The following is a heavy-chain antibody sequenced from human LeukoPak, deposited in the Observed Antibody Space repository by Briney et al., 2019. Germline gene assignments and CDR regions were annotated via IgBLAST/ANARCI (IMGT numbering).Heavy chain of an antibody. J-gene: IGHJ4*02. CDR3: ASDREDTANLHYFDY. D-gene: IGHD5-18*01. CDR1: GFTFSSYA. V-gene: IGHV3-30-3*01. CDR2: ISYDGSNK. Sequence: GGSLRLSCAASGFTFSSYAMHWVRQAPGKGLEWVAVISYDGSNKYYADSVKGRFTISRDNSKNTLYLQMNSLRVEDTAVYYCASDREDTANLHYFDYWGQGTTVTVSS.